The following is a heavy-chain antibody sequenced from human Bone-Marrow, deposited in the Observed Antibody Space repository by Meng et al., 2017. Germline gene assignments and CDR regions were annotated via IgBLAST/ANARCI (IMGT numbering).Heavy chain of an antibody. CDR1: GFTFSSYE. CDR3: ARDLAVAGNNYYGMDV. V-gene: IGHV3-48*03. J-gene: IGHJ6*02. Sequence: GGSLRLSCAASGFTFSSYEMNWVRQAPGKGLEWVSYISSSGSTIYYAASVKVRFTISRDNAKNSLYLQMNSLRAEDTAVYYCARDLAVAGNNYYGMDVWGQGTTVTVSS. D-gene: IGHD6-19*01. CDR2: ISSSGSTI.